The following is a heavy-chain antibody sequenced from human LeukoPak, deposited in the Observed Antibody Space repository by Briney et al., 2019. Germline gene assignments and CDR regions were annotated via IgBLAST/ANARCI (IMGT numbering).Heavy chain of an antibody. Sequence: GGSLRLSCAASGFTFSGYSMNWVRQAPGKGLEWVSYISSSSSPIYYADSVKGRFTISRDNAKNSLYLQMNSLRAEDTAVYYCARGRGGWYFDYWGQGTLVTVSS. CDR3: ARGRGGWYFDY. V-gene: IGHV3-48*01. J-gene: IGHJ4*02. CDR2: ISSSSSPI. CDR1: GFTFSGYS. D-gene: IGHD5-24*01.